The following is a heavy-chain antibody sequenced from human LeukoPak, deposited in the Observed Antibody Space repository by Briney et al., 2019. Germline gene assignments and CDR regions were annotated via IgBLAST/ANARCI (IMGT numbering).Heavy chain of an antibody. Sequence: ASVKVSCKASGYTFTSYDINWVRQATGQGLEWMGWMNPNSGNTGYAQKFQGRVTITRNTSISIAYMELSSLRSEDTAVYYCATYCSSTSCPYNWFDPWGQGTLVTVSS. CDR2: MNPNSGNT. CDR3: ATYCSSTSCPYNWFDP. V-gene: IGHV1-8*03. D-gene: IGHD2-2*01. CDR1: GYTFTSYD. J-gene: IGHJ5*02.